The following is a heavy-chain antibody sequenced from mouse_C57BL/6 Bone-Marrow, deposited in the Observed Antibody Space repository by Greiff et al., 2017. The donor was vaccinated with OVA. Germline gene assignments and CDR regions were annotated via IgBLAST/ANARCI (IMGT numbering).Heavy chain of an antibody. J-gene: IGHJ3*01. CDR3: AIILYDYDGFAY. CDR2: IYPGDGDT. Sequence: QVQLQQSGPELVKPGASVKISCKASGYAFSSAWMNWVKQRPGKGLEWIGRIYPGDGDTNYNGKFKGKATLTAYKTSSTADMQLSSLESEDSAVYFCAIILYDYDGFAYWGQGTLVTVSA. V-gene: IGHV1-82*01. CDR1: GYAFSSAW. D-gene: IGHD2-4*01.